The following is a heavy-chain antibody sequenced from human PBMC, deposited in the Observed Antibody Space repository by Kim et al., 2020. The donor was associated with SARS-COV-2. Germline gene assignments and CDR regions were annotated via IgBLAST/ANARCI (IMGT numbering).Heavy chain of an antibody. Sequence: SETLSLTCAVYGGSFSGYYWSWIRQPPGKGLEWIGEINHSGSTNYNPSLKSRVTISVDTSKNQFSLKLSSVTAADTAVYYCARGTGRSSWYGYWGQGTLVTVSS. CDR3: ARGTGRSSWYGY. CDR1: GGSFSGYY. D-gene: IGHD6-13*01. J-gene: IGHJ4*02. V-gene: IGHV4-34*01. CDR2: INHSGST.